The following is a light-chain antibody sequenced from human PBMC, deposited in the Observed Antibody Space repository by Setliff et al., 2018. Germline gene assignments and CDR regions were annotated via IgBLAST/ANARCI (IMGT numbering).Light chain of an antibody. V-gene: IGLV2-14*03. CDR3: YSYTASTSYV. Sequence: QSVLTQPASVSGSPGQSITISCTGTSSDVGYYNYVSWYQQHPGKAPKLVIYDVSNRPSGVSNRFSGSKSGNTASLTISGLQAEDEADYYCYSYTASTSYVFGTGTKVTVL. CDR2: DVS. J-gene: IGLJ1*01. CDR1: SSDVGYYNY.